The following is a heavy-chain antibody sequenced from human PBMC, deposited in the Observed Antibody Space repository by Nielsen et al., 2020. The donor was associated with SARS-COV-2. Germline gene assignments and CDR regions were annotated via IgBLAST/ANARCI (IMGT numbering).Heavy chain of an antibody. D-gene: IGHD2-2*01. Sequence: SETLSLTCTVSGGSFSGYYWTWIRQSPGKGLEWIGEINHSGSTSYNPSLKRRVTISVDTPKNQFSLKLSSVTAADTAVYYCARIIVVVPAARWFDPWGQGTLVTVSS. CDR3: ARIIVVVPAARWFDP. CDR1: GGSFSGYY. J-gene: IGHJ5*02. V-gene: IGHV4-34*01. CDR2: INHSGST.